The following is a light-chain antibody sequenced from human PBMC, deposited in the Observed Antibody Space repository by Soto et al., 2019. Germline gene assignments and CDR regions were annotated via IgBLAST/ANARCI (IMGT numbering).Light chain of an antibody. J-gene: IGKJ1*01. V-gene: IGKV1-5*01. CDR1: QTISSW. Sequence: DIVITQSPSTLSGSVGYRVTITCRASQTISSWLAWYQQKPGKAPKRLIYAASSLQSGVPSRFSGSGSGTDFTLTISCLQPEDFTTYYCLAYNSYPPTFGQGTKVDIK. CDR3: LAYNSYPPT. CDR2: AAS.